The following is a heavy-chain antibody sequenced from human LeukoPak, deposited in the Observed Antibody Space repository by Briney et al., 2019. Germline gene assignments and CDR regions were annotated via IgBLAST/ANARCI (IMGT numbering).Heavy chain of an antibody. Sequence: SETLSLTCTVSGGSLSSSSYSWGWIRQPPGKGLEWIGRIYYSGSTYYNPSLKSRVTISVDTSKNQFSLKLSSVTAADTVVYYCARERIYRGAYCSSTSCQIFDYWGQGTLVTVSS. J-gene: IGHJ4*02. V-gene: IGHV4-39*07. CDR3: ARERIYRGAYCSSTSCQIFDY. D-gene: IGHD2-2*01. CDR1: GGSLSSSSYS. CDR2: IYYSGST.